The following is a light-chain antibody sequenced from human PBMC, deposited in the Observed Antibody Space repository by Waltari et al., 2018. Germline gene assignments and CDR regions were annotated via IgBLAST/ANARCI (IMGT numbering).Light chain of an antibody. Sequence: EIVLKRSPATLSLSPGQRATLSCRARQSVSINLGWYQQKPGQPPRLLSYDTSNRASGIPDRFSASGFGTDFTLTSSSLEPEDCAVYYCQQTSSWPLTFGGGTKVEIK. CDR3: QQTSSWPLT. J-gene: IGKJ4*01. V-gene: IGKV3-11*01. CDR2: DTS. CDR1: QSVSIN.